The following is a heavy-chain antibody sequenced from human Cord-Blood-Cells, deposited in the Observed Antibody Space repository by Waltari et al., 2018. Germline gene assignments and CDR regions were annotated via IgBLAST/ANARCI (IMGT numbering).Heavy chain of an antibody. CDR2: ISAYNGNT. D-gene: IGHD6-19*01. V-gene: IGHV1-18*01. CDR1: FTSYG. CDR3: ARGYSSGWYFDY. J-gene: IGHJ4*02. Sequence: FTSYGISWVRQAPGQGLEWMGWISAYNGNTNYAQKLQGRVTMTTDTSTSTAYMELRSLRSDDTAVYYCARGYSSGWYFDYWGQGTLVTVSS.